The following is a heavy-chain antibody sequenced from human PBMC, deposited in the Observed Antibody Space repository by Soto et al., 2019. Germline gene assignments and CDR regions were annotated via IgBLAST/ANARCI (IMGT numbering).Heavy chain of an antibody. CDR3: ARDKAAAVQRGMDV. V-gene: IGHV1-69*13. J-gene: IGHJ6*02. Sequence: ASVKVSFKASGGTFSSYAISWVRQAPGQGLEWMGGIIPIFGTANYAQKFQGRVTITADESTSTAYMELSSLRSEDTAVYYCARDKAAAVQRGMDVWGQGTTVTVS. CDR1: GGTFSSYA. CDR2: IIPIFGTA. D-gene: IGHD6-13*01.